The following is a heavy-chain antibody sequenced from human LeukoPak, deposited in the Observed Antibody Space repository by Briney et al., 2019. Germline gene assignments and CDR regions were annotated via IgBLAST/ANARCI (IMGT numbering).Heavy chain of an antibody. CDR1: GFSLSTSGVG. CDR2: IYWDDDK. J-gene: IGHJ5*02. D-gene: IGHD1-20*01. V-gene: IGHV2-5*02. Sequence: GPTLVKPTQTLSLTCTFSGFSLSTSGVGVGWIRQPPGKALEWLAVIYWDDDKRYSPSLKSRLTLTKDTSKNQVVLTMTNLDPVDTATYYCALTKYNFNTPGWFDPWGQGTLVTVSS. CDR3: ALTKYNFNTPGWFDP.